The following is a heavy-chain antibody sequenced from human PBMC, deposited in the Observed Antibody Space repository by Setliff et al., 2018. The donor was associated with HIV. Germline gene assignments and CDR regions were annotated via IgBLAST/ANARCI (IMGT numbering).Heavy chain of an antibody. Sequence: SETLSLTCTVSNVSIKSYYWSWIRQPAGRALEWIGRIYSSGSTNYNPSLKSRIKMSIDTPKNQFSLKLSSVTAADTAVYFCARGALQDGTGSYYEGFDYWGQGTLVTVSS. CDR3: ARGALQDGTGSYYEGFDY. CDR1: NVSIKSYY. CDR2: IYSSGST. V-gene: IGHV4-4*07. D-gene: IGHD1-26*01. J-gene: IGHJ4*02.